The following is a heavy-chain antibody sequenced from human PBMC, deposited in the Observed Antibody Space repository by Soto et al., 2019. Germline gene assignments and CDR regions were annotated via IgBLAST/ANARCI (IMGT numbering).Heavy chain of an antibody. CDR2: ISYDGSNK. CDR1: GFTFSSYG. V-gene: IGHV3-30*18. D-gene: IGHD6-19*01. Sequence: PGGSLRLSCAASGFTFSSYGMHWVRQAPGKGLEWVAVISYDGSNKYYADSVKGRFTISRDNSKNTLYLQMNSLRAEDTAVYYCAKLIGWTGDWFDPWGQGTLVTVSS. CDR3: AKLIGWTGDWFDP. J-gene: IGHJ5*02.